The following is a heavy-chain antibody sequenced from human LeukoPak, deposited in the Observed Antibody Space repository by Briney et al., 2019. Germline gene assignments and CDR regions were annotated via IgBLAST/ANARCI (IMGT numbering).Heavy chain of an antibody. J-gene: IGHJ3*02. CDR2: SGSGGST. V-gene: IGHV4-4*02. CDR1: GGTISSCNR. CDR3: ARASRVVVYPGAFDI. Sequence: PSESLTLTCAVSGGTISSCNRSSWVRPPPERLLWVFGVSGSGGSTNYNPSLKSRVTISVDKSKNQFSLKLSSVTAADTAVYYCARASRVVVYPGAFDIWGQGTMVTVSS. D-gene: IGHD3-22*01.